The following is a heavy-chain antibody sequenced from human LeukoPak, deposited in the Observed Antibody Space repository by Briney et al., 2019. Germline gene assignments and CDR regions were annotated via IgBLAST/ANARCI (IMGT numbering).Heavy chain of an antibody. D-gene: IGHD3-16*01. CDR3: ARDHVMRGGGFDY. Sequence: ASVKVSCKASGYTFPGYYMHWVRQAPGQGLEWMGWINPNSGGTNYAQKFQGRVTMTRDTSISTAYMELSRLRSDDTAVYYCARDHVMRGGGFDYWGQGTLVTVSS. CDR2: INPNSGGT. J-gene: IGHJ4*02. V-gene: IGHV1-2*02. CDR1: GYTFPGYY.